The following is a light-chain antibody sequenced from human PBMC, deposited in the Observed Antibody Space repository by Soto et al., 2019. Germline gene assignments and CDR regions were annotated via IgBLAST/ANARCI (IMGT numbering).Light chain of an antibody. J-gene: IGLJ1*01. CDR3: CSYTTSTTYV. V-gene: IGLV2-14*03. Sequence: QSALTQPASVSGSPGQSITISCTGTVSDVGGYDSVSWYQQYPGRAPKLIIYGVNNRPSGVSNRFSASKSADTASLTISGLQAEDEANYYCCSYTTSTTYVFGTGTKLTVL. CDR1: VSDVGGYDS. CDR2: GVN.